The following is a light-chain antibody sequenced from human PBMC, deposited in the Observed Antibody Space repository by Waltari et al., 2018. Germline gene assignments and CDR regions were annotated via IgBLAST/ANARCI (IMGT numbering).Light chain of an antibody. J-gene: IGLJ3*02. CDR1: ISNIGASYD. CDR3: QSFDTRLSGATV. V-gene: IGLV1-40*01. CDR2: RNN. Sequence: QSALTQPPSVSGAPGPRVPISGTGTISNIGASYDVPRYQQLPGTAPKLLIYRNNKRPSGVPDRFSGSKSGTSASLAITGLQAEDEADYYCQSFDTRLSGATVFGGGTKLTVL.